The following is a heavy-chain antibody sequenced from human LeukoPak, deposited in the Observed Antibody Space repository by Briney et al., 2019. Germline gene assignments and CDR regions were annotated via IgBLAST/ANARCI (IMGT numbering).Heavy chain of an antibody. V-gene: IGHV3-48*04. CDR2: ISSSGSTI. CDR3: AKSWGVEYSSGFFSGVGS. D-gene: IGHD3-22*01. J-gene: IGHJ4*02. CDR1: GFTFSSYA. Sequence: GGSLRLSCAASGFTFSSYAMNWVRQAPGKGLEWVSYISSSGSTIYYADSVKGRFTISRDNAKNSLYLQMNSLRAEDTAVFYCAKSWGVEYSSGFFSGVGSWGQGTLVTVSS.